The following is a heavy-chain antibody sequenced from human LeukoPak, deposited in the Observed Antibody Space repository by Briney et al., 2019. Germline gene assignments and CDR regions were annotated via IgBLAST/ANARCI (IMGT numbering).Heavy chain of an antibody. CDR3: AKERIGGSLDY. J-gene: IGHJ4*02. CDR2: ISWSGGTT. D-gene: IGHD3-10*01. CDR1: GFSFQDYT. Sequence: PGGSLRLSCAASGFSFQDYTMHWVRQPPGKDLEWVSQISWSGGTTYYADSVKGRFTIPRDNSRNSLYLQMNSLRTEDTALYYCAKERIGGSLDYWGQGTLLTVSS. V-gene: IGHV3-43*01.